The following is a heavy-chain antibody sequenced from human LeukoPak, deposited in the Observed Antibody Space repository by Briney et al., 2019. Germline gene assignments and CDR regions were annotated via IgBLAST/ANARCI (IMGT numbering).Heavy chain of an antibody. CDR1: GHTFTGCY. V-gene: IGHV1-2*02. D-gene: IGHD3-22*01. Sequence: GASVKVSCKASGHTFTGCYIHWVRQAPGQGLEWMGWINPNSGGTNYAQKFQGRVTMTRDTSISTAYMELSRLRSDDTAVYHCARYSRGYSIYWGQRTLVTVSS. J-gene: IGHJ4*02. CDR3: ARYSRGYSIY. CDR2: INPNSGGT.